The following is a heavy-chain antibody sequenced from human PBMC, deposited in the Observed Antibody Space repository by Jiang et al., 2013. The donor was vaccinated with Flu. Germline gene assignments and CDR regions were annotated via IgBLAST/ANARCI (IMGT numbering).Heavy chain of an antibody. V-gene: IGHV3-9*01. CDR2: INWKSDDI. J-gene: IGHJ6*02. CDR1: GFTFQDYA. Sequence: QPGRSLRLSCATAGFTFQDYAMHWVRQAPGKGLEWVSGINWKSDDINYANSVKGRFTISRDNAKNSLYLQMNSLRPEDTALHYCTKDRRGYYYAMDVWGQGTTVTVSS. CDR3: TKDRRGYYYAMDV.